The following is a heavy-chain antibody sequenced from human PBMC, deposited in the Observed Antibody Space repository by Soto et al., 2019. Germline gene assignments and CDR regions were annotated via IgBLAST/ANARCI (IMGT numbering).Heavy chain of an antibody. V-gene: IGHV3-30*03. D-gene: IGHD6-19*01. J-gene: IGHJ5*02. Sequence: GGSLRLSCAASGFTFSSYGMHWVRQAPGKGLEWVAVISYDGSNKYYADSVKGRFTISRDNAKNSLYLQMNSLRDDDTAVYYCARPSSGWENWFDPSGQGTLVTVSS. CDR3: ARPSSGWENWFDP. CDR1: GFTFSSYG. CDR2: ISYDGSNK.